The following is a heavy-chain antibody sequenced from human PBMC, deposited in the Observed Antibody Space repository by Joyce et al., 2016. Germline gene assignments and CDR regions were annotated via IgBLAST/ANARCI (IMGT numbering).Heavy chain of an antibody. Sequence: QVQLQESGPGLVKPSETLSLTCTVSGGSNSIHYWICIRQPPGKRLVWMVYIYYSGSNNYNPSLKSRVTISVDTSKNQFSLKLRSVSAADTAVYYCARGLGTPYGMDVWGQGTTVTVSS. CDR2: IYYSGSN. V-gene: IGHV4-59*11. CDR1: GGSNSIHY. CDR3: ARGLGTPYGMDV. D-gene: IGHD7-27*01. J-gene: IGHJ6*02.